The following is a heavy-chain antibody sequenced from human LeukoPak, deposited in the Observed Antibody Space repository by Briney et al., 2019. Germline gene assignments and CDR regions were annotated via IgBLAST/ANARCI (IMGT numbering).Heavy chain of an antibody. CDR2: ISSGGTFM. Sequence: GGSLRLSCAASGFTFSSYSINWVRQAPGKGLEWVSSISSGGTFMYCADSVKGRFTISRDNAKKSVFLQMNSLRAEDSAVYYCAREPTGDYWGQGMLVTVSS. CDR3: AREPTGDY. CDR1: GFTFSSYS. V-gene: IGHV3-21*01. D-gene: IGHD1-1*01. J-gene: IGHJ4*02.